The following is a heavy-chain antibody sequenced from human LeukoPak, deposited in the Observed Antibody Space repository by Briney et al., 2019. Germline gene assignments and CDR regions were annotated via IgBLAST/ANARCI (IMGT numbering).Heavy chain of an antibody. CDR2: IKSKTAGGTT. V-gene: IGHV3-15*01. CDR3: TTGESMVGTTIHVRWAD. J-gene: IGHJ4*02. CDR1: GFTFSSYA. Sequence: GGSLRLSCAASGFTFSSYAMTWVRQAPGKGLEWVGRIKSKTAGGTTDYAAPVKGRFTTSRDDSKNTLYLQMGSLKTEDTAVYYCTTGESMVGTTIHVRWADWGQGALVTVSS. D-gene: IGHD1-26*01.